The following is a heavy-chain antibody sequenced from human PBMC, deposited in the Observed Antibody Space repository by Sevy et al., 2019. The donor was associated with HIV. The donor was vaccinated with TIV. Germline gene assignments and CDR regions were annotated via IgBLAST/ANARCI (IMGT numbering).Heavy chain of an antibody. V-gene: IGHV1-69*04. J-gene: IGHJ4*02. D-gene: IGHD3-16*02. CDR1: GGTFSSYA. CDR3: ARAGHSYDYVWGSYRQELPDY. CDR2: IIPILGIA. Sequence: ASVKVSCKASGGTFSSYAISWVRQAPGQGLEWMGRIIPILGIANYAQKFQGRVTITADKSTSTAYMEVSSLRSEDTAVYYCARAGHSYDYVWGSYRQELPDYWGQGTLVTVSS.